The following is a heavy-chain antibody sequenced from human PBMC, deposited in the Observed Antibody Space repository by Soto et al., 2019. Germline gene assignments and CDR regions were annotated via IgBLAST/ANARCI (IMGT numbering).Heavy chain of an antibody. V-gene: IGHV3-15*01. J-gene: IGHJ3*02. D-gene: IGHD6-13*01. CDR2: IKSKTDGGTT. Sequence: GGSLRLSCAASGFTFSNAWMSWVRQAPGKGLEWVGRIKSKTDGGTTDYAAPVRGRFTISRDDSKNTLYLQMNSLKTEDTAVYYCTTRRAAGLDAFDIWGQGTMVTVSS. CDR1: GFTFSNAW. CDR3: TTRRAAGLDAFDI.